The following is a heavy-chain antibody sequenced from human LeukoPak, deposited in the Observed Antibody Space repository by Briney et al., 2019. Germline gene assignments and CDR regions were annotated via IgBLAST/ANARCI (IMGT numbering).Heavy chain of an antibody. J-gene: IGHJ4*02. V-gene: IGHV4-61*02. D-gene: IGHD1-1*01. CDR1: GGSISSGSYY. Sequence: PSETLSLTCTVSGGSISSGSYYWSWIRQPAGKGLEWIGRIYTSGSTNYNSSLKSRVTISVDTSKNQFSLKLNSVTAADTAVYFCARRAYSAAYWKHFDYWGQGTLVTVSS. CDR2: IYTSGST. CDR3: ARRAYSAAYWKHFDY.